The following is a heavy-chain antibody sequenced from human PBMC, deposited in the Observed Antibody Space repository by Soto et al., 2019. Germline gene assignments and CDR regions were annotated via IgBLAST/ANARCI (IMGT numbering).Heavy chain of an antibody. Sequence: SETLSLTCSVSGGSMSSGAYYWNWIRQHPVKGLEWIAYIYHTGNTYYNPSLRSRTTISVDTSENQFSLKLTSVTDADTAVYYCASYYSGYLDSWGQGTLVTVSS. D-gene: IGHD3-22*01. CDR3: ASYYSGYLDS. V-gene: IGHV4-31*03. CDR1: GGSMSSGAYY. CDR2: IYHTGNT. J-gene: IGHJ4*02.